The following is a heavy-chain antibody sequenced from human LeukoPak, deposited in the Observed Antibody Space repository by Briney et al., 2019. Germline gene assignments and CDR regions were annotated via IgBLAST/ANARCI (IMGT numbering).Heavy chain of an antibody. J-gene: IGHJ6*03. Sequence: GASVKVSCKASGYSFISYNMHWVRQAPGQGLEWMGIINPSGGSTNYAQRFRGRVTVTRDMSTSTLYLELSSLRSEDTAVYYCARAEYSGYMDVWGKGTTVSVSS. CDR3: ARAEYSGYMDV. CDR1: GYSFISYN. CDR2: INPSGGST. D-gene: IGHD6-6*01. V-gene: IGHV1-46*01.